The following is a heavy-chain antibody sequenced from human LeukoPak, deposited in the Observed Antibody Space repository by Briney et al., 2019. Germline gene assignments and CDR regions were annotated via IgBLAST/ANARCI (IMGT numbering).Heavy chain of an antibody. V-gene: IGHV4-30-4*07. CDR3: ARRRKVVRAGFDY. CDR2: IYYGGNT. D-gene: IGHD2-21*01. Sequence: PSETLSLTCAVSGGSISSGVYSWSWVRQPPGKGLEWIGYIYYGGNTYYNPSLKSRVTMSVDTSKDQFSLKLMSVTAADTGVYYCARRRKVVRAGFDYWGQGTRVIVSS. J-gene: IGHJ4*02. CDR1: GGSISSGVYS.